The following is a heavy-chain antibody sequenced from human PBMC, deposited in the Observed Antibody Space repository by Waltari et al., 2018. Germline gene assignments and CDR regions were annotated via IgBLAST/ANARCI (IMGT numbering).Heavy chain of an antibody. CDR2: INHSGST. CDR3: ARSPRWRGGGYYAPYDY. D-gene: IGHD3-3*01. CDR1: GGSFSGYY. V-gene: IGHV4-34*01. Sequence: QVQLQQWGAGLLKPSETLSLTCAVYGGSFSGYYWSWIRQPPGKWLEWIGEINHSGSTNYNPSLKSRVTISVDTSKNQFSLKLSSVTAADTAVYYCARSPRWRGGGYYAPYDYWGQGTLVTVSS. J-gene: IGHJ4*02.